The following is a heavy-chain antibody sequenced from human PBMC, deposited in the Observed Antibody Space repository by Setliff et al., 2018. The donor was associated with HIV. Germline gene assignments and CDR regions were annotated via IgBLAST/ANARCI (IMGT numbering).Heavy chain of an antibody. CDR1: GGSFSAYY. CDR2: INHSGGT. CDR3: ARGGYSYGFGRHRAYFQY. Sequence: ETLSLTCAVYGGSFSAYYWSWIRQTPGKGLEWIGEINHSGGTNYNPSLKSQVTMSVDTSKNQFSLKLSSVTAADTAVFYCARGGYSYGFGRHRAYFQYWGQGTQVTVSS. D-gene: IGHD5-18*01. V-gene: IGHV4-34*01. J-gene: IGHJ1*01.